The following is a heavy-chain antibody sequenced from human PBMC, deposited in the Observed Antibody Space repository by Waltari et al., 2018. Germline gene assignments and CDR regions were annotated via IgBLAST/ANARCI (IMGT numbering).Heavy chain of an antibody. CDR3: ATWKFCTGGSCYGWGY. CDR1: GFTFSTYW. V-gene: IGHV3-74*01. CDR2: INADGRST. D-gene: IGHD2-15*01. J-gene: IGHJ4*02. Sequence: EVQLVESGGGLVQPGGSLRLSCAASGFTFSTYWITWGRQDPAKGLVWVSRINADGRSTGYADSVRGRFTISRDNAKNTVYLQMNSLRADDSALYYCATWKFCTGGSCYGWGYWGQGTLVTVSS.